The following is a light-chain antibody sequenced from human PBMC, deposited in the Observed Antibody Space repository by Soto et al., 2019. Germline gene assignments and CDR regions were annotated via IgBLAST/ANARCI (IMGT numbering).Light chain of an antibody. CDR2: LVS. CDR1: QSLLHSDGYTY. CDR3: SQGLQVPFT. J-gene: IGKJ2*01. Sequence: DIVMTQSPLSLPVTPGEPASISCKSSQSLLHSDGYTYLDWYLQKPGQSPQLLIYLVSNRASGVPDRFSGSGSGTDFTLKISRVEAEDVGVYYCSQGLQVPFTYGQGAKLEIK. V-gene: IGKV2-28*01.